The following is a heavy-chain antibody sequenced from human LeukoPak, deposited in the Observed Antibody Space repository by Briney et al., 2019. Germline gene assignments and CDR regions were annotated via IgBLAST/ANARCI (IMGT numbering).Heavy chain of an antibody. D-gene: IGHD5-24*01. CDR2: ISYDGSNK. V-gene: IGHV3-30*01. CDR1: GFTFSSYA. CDR3: ARHQAPEGWLQLRGFYYYYYGMDV. J-gene: IGHJ6*02. Sequence: GGSLRLSCAASGFTFSSYAMHWVRQAPGKGLEWVAVISYDGSNKYYADSVKGRFTISRDNSKNTLYLQMNSLRAEDTAVYYCARHQAPEGWLQLRGFYYYYYGMDVWGQGTTVTVSS.